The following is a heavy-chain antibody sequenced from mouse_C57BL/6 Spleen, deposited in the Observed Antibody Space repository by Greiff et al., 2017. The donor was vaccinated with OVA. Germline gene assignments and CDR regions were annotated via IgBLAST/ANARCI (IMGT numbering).Heavy chain of an antibody. D-gene: IGHD3-3*01. V-gene: IGHV1-50*01. CDR3: AGRGRAYFDY. CDR2: IDPSDSYT. J-gene: IGHJ2*01. CDR1: VYTFTSYW. Sequence: QVQLQQPGAELVKPGASVKLSCKASVYTFTSYWMQWVKQRPGQGLEWIGEIDPSDSYTNYNQKFKGKATWTVDTSSSTAYMQLSSLTSEDSAVYYCAGRGRAYFDYWGEGTTLTVSS.